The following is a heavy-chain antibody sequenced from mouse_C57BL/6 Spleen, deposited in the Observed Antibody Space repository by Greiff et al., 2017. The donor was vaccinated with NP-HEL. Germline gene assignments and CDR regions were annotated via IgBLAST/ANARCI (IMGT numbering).Heavy chain of an antibody. D-gene: IGHD1-1*01. J-gene: IGHJ3*01. CDR1: GFTFSDYY. Sequence: DVQLVESGGGLVQPGGSLKLSCAASGFTFSDYYMYWVRQTPEKRLEWVAYISNGGGSTYYPDTVKGRFPISRDNAKNTLYLQMSRLKSEDTAMYYCARPSLYYGSSYEAWFAYWGQGTLVTVSA. CDR2: ISNGGGST. V-gene: IGHV5-12*01. CDR3: ARPSLYYGSSYEAWFAY.